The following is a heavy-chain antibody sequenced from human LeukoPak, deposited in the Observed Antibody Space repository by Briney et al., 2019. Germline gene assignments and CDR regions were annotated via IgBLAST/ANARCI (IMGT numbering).Heavy chain of an antibody. CDR3: AKDISGYSSSWYFDY. CDR1: GFTFDDYA. D-gene: IGHD6-13*01. V-gene: IGHV3-9*01. Sequence: GGSLRLSCAASGFTFDDYAMHWVRQAPGKGLEWVSGISWNSGSIGYADSVKGRFTISRDNAKNSLYLQMNSLRAEDTALHYCAKDISGYSSSWYFDYWGQGTLVTVSS. J-gene: IGHJ4*02. CDR2: ISWNSGSI.